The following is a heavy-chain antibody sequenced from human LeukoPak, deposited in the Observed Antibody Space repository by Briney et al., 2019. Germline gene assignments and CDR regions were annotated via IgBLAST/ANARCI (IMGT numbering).Heavy chain of an antibody. CDR3: ARGIDTSGWYDFDY. Sequence: GGSLRLSCAVSGFTFSDYYMSWIRQAPGKGLEWVSYISSSGSNIYSADSVKGRFTIYRDNAKNSLYLQMNSMSAEDTAVYYCARGIDTSGWYDFDYWGQGTLVTVSS. V-gene: IGHV3-11*04. CDR2: ISSSGSNI. CDR1: GFTFSDYY. J-gene: IGHJ4*02. D-gene: IGHD6-19*01.